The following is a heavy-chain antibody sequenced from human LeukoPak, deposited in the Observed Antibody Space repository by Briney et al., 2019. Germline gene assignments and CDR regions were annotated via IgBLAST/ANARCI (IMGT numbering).Heavy chain of an antibody. CDR1: GGSISSGGYF. Sequence: SETLSLTCTVSGGSISSGGYFWTWIRQYPGKDLEWIGYISYSGSPYCSPSLESRVTISADTSQNRFSLKLSSVTAADTAVYYCARLYCSSASCSRGGGFDYWGQGTLVTVSS. CDR2: ISYSGSP. D-gene: IGHD2-2*01. J-gene: IGHJ4*02. V-gene: IGHV4-31*03. CDR3: ARLYCSSASCSRGGGFDY.